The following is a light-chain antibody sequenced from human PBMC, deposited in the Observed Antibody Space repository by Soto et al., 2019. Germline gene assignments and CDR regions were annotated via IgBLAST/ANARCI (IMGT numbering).Light chain of an antibody. CDR2: KAS. CDR1: ESINSW. V-gene: IGKV1-5*03. Sequence: DIQMTQSPSTLSAFVGDRVTITCRASESINSWLAWYQQKPGKAPKLLISKASRLESGVPSRFSGGGSGAEFTLTINSLQADDFATYHVQQYKTFPWTFGQGPKVDIK. J-gene: IGKJ1*01. CDR3: QQYKTFPWT.